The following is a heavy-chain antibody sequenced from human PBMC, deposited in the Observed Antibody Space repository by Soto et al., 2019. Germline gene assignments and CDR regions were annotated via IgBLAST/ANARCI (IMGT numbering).Heavy chain of an antibody. CDR2: IYPGDSDN. CDR3: ARLGTSYGMDV. V-gene: IGHV5-51*01. CDR1: GYTFTNYW. Sequence: GESLKISCKGSGYTFTNYWIGWVRQMPGKGLEWMGIIYPGDSDNKYNPSFQGQVTISADKSISTAYLQWSSLKASDTAMYYCARLGTSYGMDVWGQGTTVTVSS. J-gene: IGHJ6*02. D-gene: IGHD6-13*01.